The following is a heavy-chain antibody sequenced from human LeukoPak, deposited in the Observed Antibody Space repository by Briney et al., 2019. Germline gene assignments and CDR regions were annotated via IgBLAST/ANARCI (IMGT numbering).Heavy chain of an antibody. J-gene: IGHJ4*02. CDR1: GFNFSTYG. D-gene: IGHD2-15*01. CDR3: RPHRDACSGNSCYSFDF. Sequence: GGSLRLSRVASGFNFSTYGMHCLRQAPGKGLEWVAVVWSDGGSQYCAGSVKDRFTISRDNSKTLLDLQMNNLRTRGGAALYCRPHRDACSGNSCYSFDFWGQGTLVTVSS. V-gene: IGHV3-33*08. CDR2: VWSDGGSQ.